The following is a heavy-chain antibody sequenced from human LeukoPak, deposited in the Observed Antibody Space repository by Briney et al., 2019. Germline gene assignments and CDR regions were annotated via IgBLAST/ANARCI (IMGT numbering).Heavy chain of an antibody. CDR1: GGSISSSSYY. CDR3: AKLEPPYDAFDI. V-gene: IGHV4-39*01. J-gene: IGHJ3*02. Sequence: PSETLSLTCTVSGGSISSSSYYWGWIRQPPGKGLEWIGSIYYSGSTYYNPSLKSRVTISVDTSKNQFSLKLSSVTAADTAVYYCAKLEPPYDAFDIWGQGTMVTVSS. CDR2: IYYSGST. D-gene: IGHD1-26*01.